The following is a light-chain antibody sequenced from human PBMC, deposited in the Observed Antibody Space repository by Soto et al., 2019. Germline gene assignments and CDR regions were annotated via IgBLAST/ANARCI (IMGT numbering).Light chain of an antibody. V-gene: IGKV3-20*01. CDR3: PQGGSSPGFT. CDR2: GAS. J-gene: IGKJ3*01. Sequence: EIVLTQSPGTLSLSPGERATLSCRASQSISSSFLAWYQQKPGQAPRLLIYGASSRATGIPDRFSGSGSGTGFTLTISRLEPEDFAVYYCPQGGSSPGFTFGPGTKVDFK. CDR1: QSISSSF.